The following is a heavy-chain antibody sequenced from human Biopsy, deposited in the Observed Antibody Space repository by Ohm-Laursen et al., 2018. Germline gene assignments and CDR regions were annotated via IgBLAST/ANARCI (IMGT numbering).Heavy chain of an antibody. V-gene: IGHV1-2*02. D-gene: IGHD3-3*01. J-gene: IGHJ4*02. CDR2: IDPKYGDT. Sequence: GASVKASCKVSRYTFTGDYIHWVRQAPGQGLEWMGWIDPKYGDTKFAQKFQGRVTMTRYTSTSTIYMDLSSLRSDDTAVYYCAEDLLEWLEPSWGQGTLVTVSS. CDR1: RYTFTGDY. CDR3: AEDLLEWLEPS.